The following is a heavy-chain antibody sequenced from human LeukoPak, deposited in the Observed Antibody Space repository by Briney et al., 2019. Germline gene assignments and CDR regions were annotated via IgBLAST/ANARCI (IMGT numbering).Heavy chain of an antibody. Sequence: GRSLRPSCATAGCTVSDYYMSWVRPAPRKGLEWVSYISSSGTTIYYADSVKGRFTISRDNAKNSLYLQMNSLRAEDTAVYYCTREGSSWRGGYYFDCWGQGTLVTVSS. J-gene: IGHJ4*02. CDR2: ISSSGTTI. CDR3: TREGSSWRGGYYFDC. CDR1: GCTVSDYY. D-gene: IGHD6-13*01. V-gene: IGHV3-11*01.